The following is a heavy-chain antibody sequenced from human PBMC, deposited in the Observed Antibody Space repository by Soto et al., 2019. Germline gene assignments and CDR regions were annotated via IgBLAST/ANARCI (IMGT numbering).Heavy chain of an antibody. J-gene: IGHJ4*01. Sequence: PSETLSLTCAVYGGSFNDYYWSWIRQPPGKGLEWIGEINHSGTTNYNPSLKSRVTISQDTSKFQFSLSLTSVTAADTAVYYCARMDTYTFGGLGFHYWGHGTLVTVSS. V-gene: IGHV4-34*01. CDR3: ARMDTYTFGGLGFHY. D-gene: IGHD3-16*01. CDR2: INHSGTT. CDR1: GGSFNDYY.